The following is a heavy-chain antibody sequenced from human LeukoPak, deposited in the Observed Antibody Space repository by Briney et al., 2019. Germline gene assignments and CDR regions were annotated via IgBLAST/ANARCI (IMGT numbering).Heavy chain of an antibody. Sequence: PGGSLRLSCAASGFTFSSYAMSWVRQAPGKGLEWVSAISGSGGSTYYADSVKGRFTISRDSSKNTLYLQMNSLRAEDTAVYYCAKDKLEYSSSSADYWGQGTLVTVSS. CDR1: GFTFSSYA. V-gene: IGHV3-23*01. CDR3: AKDKLEYSSSSADY. D-gene: IGHD6-6*01. J-gene: IGHJ4*02. CDR2: ISGSGGST.